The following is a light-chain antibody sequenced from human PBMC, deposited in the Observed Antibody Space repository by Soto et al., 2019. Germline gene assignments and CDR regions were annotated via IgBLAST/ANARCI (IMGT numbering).Light chain of an antibody. J-gene: IGKJ4*01. CDR1: QSVSSN. Sequence: EIVMTQSPATLSVSPGERATLSCRASQSVSSNLAWYQQKPGQTPKLLIYVASTRATVIPARYSGSGSGTECTLTISSLQAEDFAVYYCQQYHVLPLTFGGGTKVEFK. CDR3: QQYHVLPLT. V-gene: IGKV3-15*01. CDR2: VAS.